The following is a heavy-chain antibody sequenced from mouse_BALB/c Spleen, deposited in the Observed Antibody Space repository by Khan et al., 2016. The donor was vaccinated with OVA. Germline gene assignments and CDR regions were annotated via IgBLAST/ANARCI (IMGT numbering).Heavy chain of an antibody. CDR2: INTYTGEP. V-gene: IGHV9-3-1*01. CDR3: ARVGYNGTIDY. Sequence: QIQLVQSGPELMKPGETVKISCKASGYTFTIYGMNWVRQAPGNGLKWIGWINTYTGEPTYADDFKGRFAFSSETSASTAFLQLNNLTNEDTATECCARVGYNGTIDYWGQGTSFTVSS. CDR1: GYTFTIYG. J-gene: IGHJ4*01. D-gene: IGHD2-14*01.